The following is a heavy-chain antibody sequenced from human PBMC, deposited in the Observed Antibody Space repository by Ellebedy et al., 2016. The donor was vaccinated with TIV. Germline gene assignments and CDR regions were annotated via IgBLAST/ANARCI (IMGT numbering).Heavy chain of an antibody. Sequence: PGGSLRLSCVASGFTFSSYSMNWVRQAPGKGLEWVSYISSSSSPIYYADSVKGRFTISRDNAKNSMYLQMNSLRAEDTALYYGARVVVVATSDWFDPWGQGTLVTVSS. CDR2: ISSSSSPI. D-gene: IGHD2-15*01. J-gene: IGHJ5*02. CDR3: ARVVVVATSDWFDP. V-gene: IGHV3-48*04. CDR1: GFTFSSYS.